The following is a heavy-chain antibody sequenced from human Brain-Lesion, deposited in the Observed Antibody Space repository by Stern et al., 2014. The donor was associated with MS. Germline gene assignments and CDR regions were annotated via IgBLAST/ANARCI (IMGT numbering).Heavy chain of an antibody. CDR3: ARDITGSSAYFAY. CDR2: ISCNSGTI. V-gene: IGHV3-9*01. Sequence: VQLVESGGDLVQPGRSLRLSCAAFGFTFGDYAMHWVRQGPGKGPGRVAGISCNSGTIGYADYVKGRFTTSRDNAYSSLYLQMNSLRPEDTALYYCARDITGSSAYFAYWGQGTLVTVSS. D-gene: IGHD1-14*01. J-gene: IGHJ4*02. CDR1: GFTFGDYA.